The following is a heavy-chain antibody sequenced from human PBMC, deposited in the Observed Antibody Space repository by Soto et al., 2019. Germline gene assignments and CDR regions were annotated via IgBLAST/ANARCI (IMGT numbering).Heavy chain of an antibody. CDR1: GYTFTNYA. CDR3: ARSPRVTPYYYYGLDV. J-gene: IGHJ6*02. Sequence: QVRLVQSGAEVKKPGASVKISCKASGYTFTNYALHWVRQAPGQRPEWMGWINGNNGDTKYAPKFQARVTITSDTSTTTGDMEMTGLTSEDTAVYFCARSPRVTPYYYYGLDVWGQGTTVTVSS. D-gene: IGHD2-21*02. V-gene: IGHV1-3*01. CDR2: INGNNGDT.